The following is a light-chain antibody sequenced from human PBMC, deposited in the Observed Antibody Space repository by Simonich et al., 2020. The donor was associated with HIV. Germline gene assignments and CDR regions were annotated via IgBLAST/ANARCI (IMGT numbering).Light chain of an antibody. CDR2: NAS. CDR3: QQYKSYPYT. Sequence: DIQMTQSPSTLSASVGDRVTITCRASQSISIWLAWYQPKPGKAPKLLIYNASSLESGVPSSFSGSGSVTEFTLTISSLQPDDFGTYYCQQYKSYPYTFGQGTKLEIK. CDR1: QSISIW. V-gene: IGKV1-5*03. J-gene: IGKJ2*01.